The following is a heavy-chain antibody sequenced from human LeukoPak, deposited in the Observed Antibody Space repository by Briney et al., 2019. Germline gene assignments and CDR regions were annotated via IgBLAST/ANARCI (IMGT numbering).Heavy chain of an antibody. CDR2: ISYDGSNK. CDR3: AKGRQQLVIPVPNY. J-gene: IGHJ4*02. D-gene: IGHD6-13*01. CDR1: GFTFSSYG. Sequence: GGSLRLFCAASGFTFSSYGMHWVRQAPGKGLEWVAVISYDGSNKYYADSVKGRFTISRDNSKNTLYLQMNSLRAEDTAVYYCAKGRQQLVIPVPNYWGQGTLVTVSS. V-gene: IGHV3-30*18.